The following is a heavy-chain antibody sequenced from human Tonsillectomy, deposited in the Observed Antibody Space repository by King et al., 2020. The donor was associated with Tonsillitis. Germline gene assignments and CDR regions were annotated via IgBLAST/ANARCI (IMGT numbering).Heavy chain of an antibody. CDR2: ISYDGSNK. Sequence: VQLVQSGGGVVQPGRSLRLSCAASGFTFSSYCMHWVRQAPGKGLEWVAVISYDGSNKYYADSVKGRFTISRDNSKNTLYLQMNSLRAEDTAVYYCAKGEQFDIWGQGTMVTVSS. CDR1: GFTFSSYC. J-gene: IGHJ3*02. V-gene: IGHV3-30*18. CDR3: AKGEQFDI. D-gene: IGHD1-26*01.